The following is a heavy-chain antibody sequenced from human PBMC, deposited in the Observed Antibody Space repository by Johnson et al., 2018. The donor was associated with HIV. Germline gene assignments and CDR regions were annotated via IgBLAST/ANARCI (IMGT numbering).Heavy chain of an antibody. CDR2: ITTAGDT. D-gene: IGHD5/OR15-5a*01. J-gene: IGHJ3*02. CDR1: GFTFSTYD. CDR3: ARGVLAFDI. V-gene: IGHV3-13*01. Sequence: VQLVESGGGLVQPGGSLRLSCAASGFTFSTYDMHWVRQVTGKGLEWVSGITTAGDTYYPGSVKGRFTIFRENVKNSLYLQMNSLRAWDTAVYYCARGVLAFDIWGQGTMVTVSA.